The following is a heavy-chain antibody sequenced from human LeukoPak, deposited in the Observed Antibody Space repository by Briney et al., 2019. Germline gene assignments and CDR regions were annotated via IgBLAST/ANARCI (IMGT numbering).Heavy chain of an antibody. CDR2: IYHSGST. J-gene: IGHJ5*02. CDR1: GYSISGGYY. D-gene: IGHD3-3*01. Sequence: PSETLSLTCTVSGYSISGGYYWGWIRQPPGKGLEWIGNIYHSGSTNFNPSLKSRVNISVDTSKNQFSLKLSSVTAADTAVYYCARHAGGGVVINWFDPWGQGTLVTVSS. CDR3: ARHAGGGVVINWFDP. V-gene: IGHV4-38-2*02.